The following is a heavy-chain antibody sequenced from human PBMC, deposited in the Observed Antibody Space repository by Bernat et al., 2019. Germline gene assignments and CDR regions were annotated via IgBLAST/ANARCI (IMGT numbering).Heavy chain of an antibody. V-gene: IGHV3-30*03. CDR2: ISCDGSNT. D-gene: IGHD1/OR15-1a*01. J-gene: IGHJ3*02. CDR3: ASDAVCGTTAAFDI. CDR1: GFTFNDYG. Sequence: QVQLVESGGGVVRPGRSLRLSCAASGFTFNDYGMHWVRQAPGKGLEWVSVISCDGSNTDYADSVKGRFTISRDNSKNTLYLQMNSLRAEDTAVYYCASDAVCGTTAAFDIWGQGTMVTVSS.